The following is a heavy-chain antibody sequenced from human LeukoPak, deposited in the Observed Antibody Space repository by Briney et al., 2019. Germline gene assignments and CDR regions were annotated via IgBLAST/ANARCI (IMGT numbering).Heavy chain of an antibody. D-gene: IGHD3-3*01. Sequence: SGGSLRLSSVASGFPFSSYGMHWVRQAPGKGLEWVAVIWFDGNNEYYADSVRGRFTISRDNSKNTLYLQMNSLRAEDTAIYYCARADFWSGHYYYFYGMDVWGQGTTLTVSS. CDR1: GFPFSSYG. CDR2: IWFDGNNE. CDR3: ARADFWSGHYYYFYGMDV. V-gene: IGHV3-33*01. J-gene: IGHJ6*02.